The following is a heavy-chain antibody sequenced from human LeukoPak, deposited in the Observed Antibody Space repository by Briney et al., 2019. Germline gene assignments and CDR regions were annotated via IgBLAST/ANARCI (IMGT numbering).Heavy chain of an antibody. J-gene: IGHJ4*02. D-gene: IGHD6-19*01. V-gene: IGHV1-2*02. CDR1: GYTFTGYY. CDR3: ASKHSSGWYGLEED. Sequence: ASVKVSCKASGYTFTGYYMHWVRQAPGQGLEWMGWINPNSGGTNYAQKFQGRVTMTRDTSISTAYMELSRLRSDDTAVYYCASKHSSGWYGLEEDWGQGTLVTVSS. CDR2: INPNSGGT.